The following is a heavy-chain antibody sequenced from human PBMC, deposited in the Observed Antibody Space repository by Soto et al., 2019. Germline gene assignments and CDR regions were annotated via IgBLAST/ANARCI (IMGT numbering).Heavy chain of an antibody. CDR2: IYPDDSDT. J-gene: IGHJ6*02. Sequence: GGSLKISCSGSGYSFTIYWIGWGRQMPWKGLEGMGIIYPDDSDTRYSPSFQGQVTISADKSISTAYLQWSSLKASDTAMYYCARHGPRVYYDNSDYYYYGMDVWGQGTTVTVSS. CDR3: ARHGPRVYYDNSDYYYYGMDV. V-gene: IGHV5-51*01. CDR1: GYSFTIYW. D-gene: IGHD3-22*01.